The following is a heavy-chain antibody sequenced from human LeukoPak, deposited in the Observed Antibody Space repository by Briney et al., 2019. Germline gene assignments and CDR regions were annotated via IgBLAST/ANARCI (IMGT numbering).Heavy chain of an antibody. D-gene: IGHD6-19*01. J-gene: IGHJ6*03. Sequence: SQTLPLTCAVSGGSISSGGYSWSWIRQPPGKGLEWIGYIYYSGSTYYNPSLKSRVTISVDTSKNQFSLKLSSVTAADTAVYYCAREAPLLGIAVAGSPIYYYYMDVWGKGTTVTISS. V-gene: IGHV4-30-4*07. CDR2: IYYSGST. CDR1: GGSISSGGYS. CDR3: AREAPLLGIAVAGSPIYYYYMDV.